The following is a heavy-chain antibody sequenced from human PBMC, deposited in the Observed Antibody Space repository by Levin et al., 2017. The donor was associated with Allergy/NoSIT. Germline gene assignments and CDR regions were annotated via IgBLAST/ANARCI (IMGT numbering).Heavy chain of an antibody. CDR1: GYSFTSYW. CDR2: IYPGDSDT. V-gene: IGHV5-51*01. J-gene: IGHJ4*02. Sequence: KPGESLKISCKGSGYSFTSYWIGWVRQMPGKGLEWMGIIYPGDSDTRYSPSFQGQVTISADKSISTAYLQWSSLKASDTAMYYCASLRYSSGWPGWFDYWGQGTLVTVSS. CDR3: ASLRYSSGWPGWFDY. D-gene: IGHD6-19*01.